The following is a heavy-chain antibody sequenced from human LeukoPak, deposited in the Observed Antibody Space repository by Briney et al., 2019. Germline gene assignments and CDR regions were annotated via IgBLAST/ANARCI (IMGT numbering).Heavy chain of an antibody. V-gene: IGHV5-51*01. J-gene: IGHJ3*02. CDR1: GYSFTTYW. CDR3: ARLLTGGYSNPLGI. Sequence: GESLKISCRVSGYSFTTYWLAWVRQMPGKGLEWRGLIYPGDSDTKYSPSFQGQVTISADKSISTAYLHWNSLKASDTAMYYCARLLTGGYSNPLGIWGQRTMVTVSS. D-gene: IGHD4-11*01. CDR2: IYPGDSDT.